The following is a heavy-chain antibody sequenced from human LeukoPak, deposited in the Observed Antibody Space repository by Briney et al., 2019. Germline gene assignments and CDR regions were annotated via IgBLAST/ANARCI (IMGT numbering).Heavy chain of an antibody. D-gene: IGHD3-3*01. CDR1: GFTFSNAW. CDR2: IKSKTDGGTT. J-gene: IGHJ6*03. V-gene: IGHV3-15*01. Sequence: GGSLRLSCAASGFTFSNAWMSWVRQAPGKGLEWVGRIKSKTDGGTTDYAAPVKGRFTISRDDSKNTLYLQMNSLKTEDTAVYYCTTVLDYDFWSGYSTGYYYYYMDVWGKGTTDTVSS. CDR3: TTVLDYDFWSGYSTGYYYYYMDV.